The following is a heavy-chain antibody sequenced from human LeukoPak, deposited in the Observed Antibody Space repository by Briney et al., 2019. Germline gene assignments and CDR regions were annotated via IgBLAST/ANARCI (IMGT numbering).Heavy chain of an antibody. V-gene: IGHV1-69*13. Sequence: SLKVSCKASVGTFSSYATSWLRQAPAHGLEWMGGIIPIFGTANYAQKFQGRVTITADESTSTAYMELSSLRSEDTAVYYCARGGRGGDYYYYYMDVWGKGTTVTISS. CDR2: IIPIFGTA. J-gene: IGHJ6*03. D-gene: IGHD3-16*01. CDR1: VGTFSSYA. CDR3: ARGGRGGDYYYYYMDV.